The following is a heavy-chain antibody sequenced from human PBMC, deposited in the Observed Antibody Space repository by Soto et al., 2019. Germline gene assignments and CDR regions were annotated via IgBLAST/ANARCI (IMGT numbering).Heavy chain of an antibody. V-gene: IGHV2-5*02. CDR2: IYWDDDK. CDR3: AHAMLYCTGGSCSTWFDS. J-gene: IGHJ5*01. D-gene: IGHD2-15*01. Sequence: QITLKESGPTLVKPTQTLTLTCTFSGFSLSTHGVGVGWIRQPAGKALEWLALIYWDDDKRYSASLNSRLTXXKXXDKTQVVLTMTNVDPVDTATYSCAHAMLYCTGGSCSTWFDSWGPGTLVTVSS. CDR1: GFSLSTHGVG.